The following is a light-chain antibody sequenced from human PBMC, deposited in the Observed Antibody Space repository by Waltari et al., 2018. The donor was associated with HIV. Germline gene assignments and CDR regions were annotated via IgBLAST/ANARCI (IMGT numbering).Light chain of an antibody. CDR3: QAWDSSTVL. Sequence: SNELTQPPSVSVSPGQTASITRSGDYLGADYASWYQQKPGQSPVLVIYQDDKRPSGIPERFSGSNSGNTATLTITGTQAMDEADYYCQAWDSSTVLFGGGTKLTVL. J-gene: IGLJ2*01. V-gene: IGLV3-1*01. CDR2: QDD. CDR1: YLGADY.